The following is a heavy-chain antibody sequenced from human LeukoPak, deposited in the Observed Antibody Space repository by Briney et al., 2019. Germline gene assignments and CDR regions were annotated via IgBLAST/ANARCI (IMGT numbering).Heavy chain of an antibody. D-gene: IGHD7-27*01. CDR1: GYTFSNYG. CDR3: ARDLTAGRLVAGVVY. V-gene: IGHV1-18*01. J-gene: IGHJ4*02. Sequence: ASVKVSCKASGYTFSNYGISWVRQAPGQGLEWIGWISAYNGNTNYAQKFQGRVTMPTDTSTYTVYMELRSLRSDDTAVYYCARDLTAGRLVAGVVYWGQGTLVTVSS. CDR2: ISAYNGNT.